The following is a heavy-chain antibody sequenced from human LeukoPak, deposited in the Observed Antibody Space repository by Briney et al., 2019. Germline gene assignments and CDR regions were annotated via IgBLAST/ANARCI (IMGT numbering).Heavy chain of an antibody. CDR2: INHSGST. V-gene: IGHV4-34*01. J-gene: IGHJ4*02. CDR1: GGSFSGYY. Sequence: SETLSLTCAVYGGSFSGYYWSWLRQPPGKGLEWIGEINHSGSTNYNPSLKSRVTISVDTSKNQFSLKLSSVTAADTAVYYCASSRKTYYYDSSGYYYWGQGTLVTVSS. CDR3: ASSRKTYYYDSSGYYY. D-gene: IGHD3-22*01.